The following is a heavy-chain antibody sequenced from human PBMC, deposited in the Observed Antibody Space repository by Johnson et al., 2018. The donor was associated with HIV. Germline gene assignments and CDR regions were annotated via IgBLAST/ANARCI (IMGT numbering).Heavy chain of an antibody. CDR3: AREIIAAADDI. Sequence: VQLVESGGGLVQPGGSLRLSCAASGFTFSDHYMDWVRQAPGKGLEWVGRTRNKANSYTTEYADSVKGRFTISRDNAKNSLYLQMNSLRAEDTAVYYCAREIIAAADDIWGQGTMVTVSS. CDR1: GFTFSDHY. J-gene: IGHJ3*02. CDR2: TRNKANSYTT. D-gene: IGHD6-13*01. V-gene: IGHV3-72*01.